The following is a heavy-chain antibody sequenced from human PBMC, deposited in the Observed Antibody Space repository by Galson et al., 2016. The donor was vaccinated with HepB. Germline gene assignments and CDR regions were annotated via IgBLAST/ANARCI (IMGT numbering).Heavy chain of an antibody. D-gene: IGHD1-14*01. CDR2: ISYDGRNN. V-gene: IGHV3-30*04. J-gene: IGHJ3*02. Sequence: SLRLSCAASGVTLSSFNMIWVRQAPGKGLEWVSIISYDGRNNYHADSVKGRFTISRDNSMNTLFLQMNSLRVEDTAMYYCARDAGVYHRRVFDIWGQGTMVTVSS. CDR1: GVTLSSFN. CDR3: ARDAGVYHRRVFDI.